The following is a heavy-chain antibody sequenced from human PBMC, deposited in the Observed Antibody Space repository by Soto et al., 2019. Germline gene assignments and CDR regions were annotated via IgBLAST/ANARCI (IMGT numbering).Heavy chain of an antibody. CDR2: INPSGGST. Sequence: ASVKVSCKASGYTFTSYYMHWVRQAPGQGLEWMGIINPSGGSTSYAQKFQGRVTMTRDTSTSTVYMELSSLRSEDTAVYYCATSAITICGEAENWFDPGGEGTRFTVSS. V-gene: IGHV1-46*03. CDR3: ATSAITICGEAENWFDP. J-gene: IGHJ5*02. D-gene: IGHD3-3*01. CDR1: GYTFTSYY.